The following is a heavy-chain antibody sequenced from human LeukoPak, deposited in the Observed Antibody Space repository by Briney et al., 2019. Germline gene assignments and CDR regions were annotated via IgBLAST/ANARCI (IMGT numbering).Heavy chain of an antibody. CDR3: ARGSWTPGIAVAGYDY. CDR2: ISAYNGNT. V-gene: IGHV1-18*01. D-gene: IGHD6-19*01. Sequence: ASVKVSYKASGYTFTSYGISWVRQAPGQGLEWMGWISAYNGNTNYAQKLQGRVTMTTDTSTSTAYMELRSLRSDDTAVYYCARGSWTPGIAVAGYDYWGQGTLVTVSS. J-gene: IGHJ4*02. CDR1: GYTFTSYG.